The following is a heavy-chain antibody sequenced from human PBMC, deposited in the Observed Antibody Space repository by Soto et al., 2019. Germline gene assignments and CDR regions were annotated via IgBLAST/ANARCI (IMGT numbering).Heavy chain of an antibody. D-gene: IGHD3-10*01. V-gene: IGHV4-30-4*01. Sequence: QVQLQESGPGLVKPSQTLSLTCTVSGGSISSGDYYWSWIRQPPGKGLEWIGYIYYSGSTYYNPSIKSRVTISVDTSKNQFSLKLSSVTAADTAVYYCARGGFGIPTFFDYWGQGTLVTVSS. CDR3: ARGGFGIPTFFDY. J-gene: IGHJ4*02. CDR1: GGSISSGDYY. CDR2: IYYSGST.